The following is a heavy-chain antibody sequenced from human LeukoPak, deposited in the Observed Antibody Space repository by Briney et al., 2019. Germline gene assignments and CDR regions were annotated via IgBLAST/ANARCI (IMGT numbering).Heavy chain of an antibody. CDR2: IYYSGTN. Sequence: SDTLSLTCTVSGGSISNYYWIWIRQPPGKGLEWIGYIYYSGTNNYNPSLKRRVTMSVDTSKNHFSLNLSSVTAADTAVYYCARYSSGKTLDQWGQGTLVTVSS. V-gene: IGHV4-59*07. D-gene: IGHD1-1*01. CDR1: GGSISNYY. CDR3: ARYSSGKTLDQ. J-gene: IGHJ4*02.